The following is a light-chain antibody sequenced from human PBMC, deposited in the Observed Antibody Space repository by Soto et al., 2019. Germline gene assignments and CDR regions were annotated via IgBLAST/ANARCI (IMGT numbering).Light chain of an antibody. CDR2: EVS. J-gene: IGLJ1*01. CDR3: NSWTRSSTYS. Sequence: QSALTQPASVSGSPGQSITISCTGTSSDVGAYNYVTWHQQHPGKVPKLIIYEVSNRPSGVSDRFSGSKSGNTASLTISGLQAEDEADYYCNSWTRSSTYSFGTGTKLTVL. CDR1: SSDVGAYNY. V-gene: IGLV2-14*01.